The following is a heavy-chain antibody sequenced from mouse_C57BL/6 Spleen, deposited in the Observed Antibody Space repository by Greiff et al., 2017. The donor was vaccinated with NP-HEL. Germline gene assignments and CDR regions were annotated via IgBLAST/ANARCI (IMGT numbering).Heavy chain of an antibody. V-gene: IGHV14-4*01. J-gene: IGHJ4*01. CDR1: GFNIKVDY. D-gene: IGHD1-1*01. CDR2: IDPENGDT. CDR3: TTYGSLAMDY. Sequence: VQLQQSGAELVRPGASVKLSCTASGFNIKVDYMHWVKQRPEQGLEWIGWIDPENGDTEYASKFQGKATITADTSSNTAYLQLSSLTSEDTAVYYCTTYGSLAMDYWGQGTSVTVSS.